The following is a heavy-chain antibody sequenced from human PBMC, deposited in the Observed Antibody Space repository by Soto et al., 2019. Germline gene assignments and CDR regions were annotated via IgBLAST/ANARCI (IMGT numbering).Heavy chain of an antibody. CDR2: ISSSSSYI. CDR1: GFTFSSYS. J-gene: IGHJ6*02. Sequence: PGGSLRLSCAASGFTFSSYSMNWGRQAPGKGLEWVSSISSSSSYIYYADSVKGRFTISRDNAKNSLYLQMNSLRAEDTAVYYCARDPVAGVPYGMDVWGQGTTVTVSS. CDR3: ARDPVAGVPYGMDV. D-gene: IGHD6-19*01. V-gene: IGHV3-21*01.